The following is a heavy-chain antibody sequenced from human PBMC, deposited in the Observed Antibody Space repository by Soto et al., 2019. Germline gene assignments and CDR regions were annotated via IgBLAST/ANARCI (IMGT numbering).Heavy chain of an antibody. CDR1: GGSISSYY. Sequence: SETLSLTCTVSGGSISSYYWSWIRQPPGKGLEWIGSIYYSGTIYYNPSLKSRVTIFVDRSKNQFSLKLSSVTAADTAVYYCARHGSSYCGSRSYSPFDYWGQGTLVTVSS. CDR3: ARHGSSYCGSRSYSPFDY. V-gene: IGHV4-59*05. J-gene: IGHJ4*02. D-gene: IGHD3-10*01. CDR2: IYYSGTI.